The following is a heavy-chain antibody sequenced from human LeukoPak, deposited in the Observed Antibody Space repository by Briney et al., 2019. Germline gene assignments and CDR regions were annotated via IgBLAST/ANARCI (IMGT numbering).Heavy chain of an antibody. Sequence: SGGSLRLSCAASGFTFSSYAMSWVRQAPGKGLEWVSAISGSGGSTYYADSVKGRFTISRDNSKNTLYLQMNSLRAEDTAVYYCAKACSSAWYSIDYWGQGTLVTVSS. CDR1: GFTFSSYA. V-gene: IGHV3-23*01. CDR2: ISGSGGST. D-gene: IGHD6-19*01. CDR3: AKACSSAWYSIDY. J-gene: IGHJ4*02.